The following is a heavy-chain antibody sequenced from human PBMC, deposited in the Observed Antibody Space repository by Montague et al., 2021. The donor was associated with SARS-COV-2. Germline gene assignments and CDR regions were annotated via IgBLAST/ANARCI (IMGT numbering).Heavy chain of an antibody. CDR2: ISSSGTSI. D-gene: IGHD6-13*01. J-gene: IGHJ4*02. CDR3: ARVPSSSWYFDS. V-gene: IGHV3-11*04. CDR1: GFTFSDYY. Sequence: SLRLSCAASGFTFSDYYMSWIRQAPGKGLEWISYISSSGTSISYADSVKGRVTISRDNAKKFLYLQMNSLRAEDTAVYYCARVPSSSWYFDSWGQGTLVTGSS.